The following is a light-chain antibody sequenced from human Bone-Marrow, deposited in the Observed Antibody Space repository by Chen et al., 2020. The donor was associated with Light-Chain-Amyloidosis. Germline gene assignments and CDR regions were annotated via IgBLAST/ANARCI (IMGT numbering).Light chain of an antibody. CDR3: QSADSSDLGV. CDR2: KDT. V-gene: IGLV3-25*03. Sequence: SYELTQPPSVSVSPGQTARITCSGDALPKHYAYWYQQKPGQAPVLVICKDTERPSGIPERFSGTSSGTTVTLTISGVQAEDEADYYCQSADSSDLGVFGGGTKLTVL. J-gene: IGLJ3*02. CDR1: ALPKHY.